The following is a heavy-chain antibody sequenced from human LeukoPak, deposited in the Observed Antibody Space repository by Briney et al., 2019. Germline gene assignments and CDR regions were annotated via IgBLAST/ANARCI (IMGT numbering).Heavy chain of an antibody. CDR2: IDYSGST. D-gene: IGHD1-7*01. V-gene: IGHV4-59*01. J-gene: IGHJ4*02. Sequence: SETLSLTCTVSGGSISSCYWSWIRQPPGKGLEWIGYIDYSGSTNYNPSLRSRFTISVDTSKIQFSLKLTSVTAADTAVYFCARYRIGTRHFDYWGQGTLVTVSS. CDR1: GGSISSCY. CDR3: ARYRIGTRHFDY.